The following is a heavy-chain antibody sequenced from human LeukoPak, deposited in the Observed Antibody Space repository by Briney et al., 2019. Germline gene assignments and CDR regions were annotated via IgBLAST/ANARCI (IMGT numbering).Heavy chain of an antibody. J-gene: IGHJ4*02. CDR3: AHRRIAAVAPYYFDY. CDR2: IFWNDDK. V-gene: IGHV2-5*01. CDR1: GFSLSTSGVG. Sequence: SGPTLVKPTQTLTLTCTFSGFSLSTSGVGVDWIRQPPGKALEWLAVIFWNDDKAYSPSLKSRLTITKDTSKNQVVLTMTNMDPVDTATYYCAHRRIAAVAPYYFDYWGQGTLVTVSS. D-gene: IGHD6-13*01.